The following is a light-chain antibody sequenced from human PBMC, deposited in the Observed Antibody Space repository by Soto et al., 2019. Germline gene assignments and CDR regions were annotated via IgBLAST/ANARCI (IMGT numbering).Light chain of an antibody. CDR1: QPISGF. V-gene: IGKV1-9*01. CDR3: QQFKSYPYT. J-gene: IGKJ2*01. Sequence: IQLTQSPSSLSASVGDRVTITCRASQPISGFLVWYQQNPGQAPKLLIYGASTLQSGVPSRFSGSGSGTDFTLTISSLQPADIATYYCQQFKSYPYTFGQGTKLEIK. CDR2: GAS.